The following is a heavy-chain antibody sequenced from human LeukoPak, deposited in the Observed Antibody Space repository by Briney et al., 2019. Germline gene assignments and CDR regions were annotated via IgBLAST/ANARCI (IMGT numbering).Heavy chain of an antibody. D-gene: IGHD5-24*01. CDR3: ARVRDGYKDY. CDR2: IWYDGSNK. CDR1: GFTFSSYG. V-gene: IGHV3-33*01. Sequence: PGRSLRLSCAASGFTFSSYGMHWVRQAPGKGLEWVAAIWYDGSNKYYADSVKGRFTISRDNSKNTLYLQMNSLRAEDTAVYYCARVRDGYKDYWGQGTLVTVST. J-gene: IGHJ4*02.